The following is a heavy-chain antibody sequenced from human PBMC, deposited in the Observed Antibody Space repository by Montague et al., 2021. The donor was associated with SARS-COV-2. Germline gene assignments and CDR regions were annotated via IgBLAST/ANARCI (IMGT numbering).Heavy chain of an antibody. Sequence: FLRLSCAASGFTFDDYCMRWVRQAPGKGLEWVSRINRNGNNTDYADSVKGRFIISRDNVKNSVYLQMNSLRAEDTAVYYCSRGYDYGPFNLWGQGTLVTVTS. CDR1: GFTFDDYC. CDR3: SRGYDYGPFNL. CDR2: INRNGNNT. J-gene: IGHJ4*02. V-gene: IGHV3-20*04. D-gene: IGHD3-10*01.